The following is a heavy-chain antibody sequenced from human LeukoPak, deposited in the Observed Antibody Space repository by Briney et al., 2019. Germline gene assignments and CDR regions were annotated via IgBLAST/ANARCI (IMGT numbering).Heavy chain of an antibody. CDR2: FDPEDGET. CDR1: GYTLTELS. J-gene: IGHJ4*02. D-gene: IGHD3-10*01. Sequence: ASVKVSCKVSGYTLTELSMHWVRQAPGKGLEWMGGFDPEDGETIYAQKFQGRVTMTEDTSTDTAYMELSSLRSEDTAVYYCARAYGSGNSYHSDYWGQGTLVTVSS. CDR3: ARAYGSGNSYHSDY. V-gene: IGHV1-24*01.